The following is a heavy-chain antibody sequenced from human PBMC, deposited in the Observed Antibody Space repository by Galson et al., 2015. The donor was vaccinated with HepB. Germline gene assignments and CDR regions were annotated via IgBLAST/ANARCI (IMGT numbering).Heavy chain of an antibody. CDR2: IGTTSSYI. Sequence: SLRLSCAASGFTFSSYSMNWVRQAPGKGLEWVSSIGTTSSYIYYADSVKGRFTISRDNAKNSLYLQMNSLRAEDTAVYYCARDESGAVAGGKSDYWGQGTLLTVSS. J-gene: IGHJ4*02. CDR3: ARDESGAVAGGKSDY. V-gene: IGHV3-21*01. CDR1: GFTFSSYS. D-gene: IGHD6-19*01.